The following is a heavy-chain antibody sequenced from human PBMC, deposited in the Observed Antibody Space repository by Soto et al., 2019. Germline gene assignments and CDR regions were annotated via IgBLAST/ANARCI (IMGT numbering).Heavy chain of an antibody. V-gene: IGHV1-18*01. J-gene: IGHJ5*02. CDR1: GYTFATYG. D-gene: IGHD6-19*01. Sequence: QVQLVQSGGEVKKPGASMKVSCKASGYTFATYGVSWVRQAPGRGLEWVGWVSAINGATSSAQNFQDRLIMTTDTSTSTAYMELMSLRSDDTAIYYCTRGKSIAVPEGPWGQGTLVTVSS. CDR2: VSAINGAT. CDR3: TRGKSIAVPEGP.